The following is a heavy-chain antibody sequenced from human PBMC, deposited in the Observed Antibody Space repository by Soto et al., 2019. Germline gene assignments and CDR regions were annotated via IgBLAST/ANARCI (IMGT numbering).Heavy chain of an antibody. D-gene: IGHD2-15*01. CDR2: VSIGGST. V-gene: IGHV3-23*01. CDR3: AKRRGAGGHFDY. CDR1: GFTFSSYA. Sequence: HPGGSLRLSCAASGFTFSSYAMGWVRQGPGKGLEWVAVVSIGGSTHYADSVKGRLTISRGNSKNTLSLQMNSLTAEDTAVYFCAKRRGAGGHFDYWGQGALVTVSS. J-gene: IGHJ4*02.